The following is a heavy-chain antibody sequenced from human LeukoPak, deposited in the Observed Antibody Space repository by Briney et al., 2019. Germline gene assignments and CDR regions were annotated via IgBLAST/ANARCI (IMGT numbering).Heavy chain of an antibody. V-gene: IGHV4-61*02. CDR3: AREVSSSWRN. D-gene: IGHD6-13*01. Sequence: PSETLSLTCTVSGGSISSGSYYWSWIRQPAGKGLEWIGRIYTSGSTNYNPSPKSRATISVDTSKNQFSLKLSSVTAADTAVYYCAREVSSSWRNWGQGTLVTVSS. CDR1: GGSISSGSYY. CDR2: IYTSGST. J-gene: IGHJ4*02.